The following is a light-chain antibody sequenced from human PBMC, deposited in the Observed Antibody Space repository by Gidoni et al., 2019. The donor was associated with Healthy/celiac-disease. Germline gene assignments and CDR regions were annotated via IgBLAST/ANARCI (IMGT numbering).Light chain of an antibody. CDR3: QQYYSTPPHT. CDR2: WAS. Sequence: DIVMPQSPDSLAVSLCERATINCKSSQSVLYSSNNKNYLAWFQQKPGQPPKLLIYWASTRESGVPDRFSGSGSGTDFTLTISSLQAEDVAVYFCQQYYSTPPHTFGQGTKLEIK. J-gene: IGKJ2*01. V-gene: IGKV4-1*01. CDR1: QSVLYSSNNKNY.